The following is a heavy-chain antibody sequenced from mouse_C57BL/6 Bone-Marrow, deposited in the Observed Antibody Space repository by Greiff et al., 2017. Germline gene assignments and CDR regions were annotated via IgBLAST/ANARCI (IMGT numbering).Heavy chain of an antibody. CDR3: TIITTGVATD. V-gene: IGHV14-4*01. CDR2: IDPENGDT. CDR1: GFNIKDDY. Sequence: EVQLQQSGAELVRPGASVKLSCTASGFNIKDDYMHWVKQRPEQGLEWIGWIDPENGDTEYASKFQGKATITADTSSNTAYLQLSSLPSEDTAVYYCTIITTGVATDWGQGTTLTVSS. J-gene: IGHJ2*01. D-gene: IGHD1-1*01.